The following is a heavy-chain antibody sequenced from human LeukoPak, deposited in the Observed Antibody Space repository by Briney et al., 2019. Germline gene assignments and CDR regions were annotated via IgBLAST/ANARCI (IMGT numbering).Heavy chain of an antibody. CDR2: IIPIFGTA. J-gene: IGHJ5*02. CDR1: GGTFSSYA. Sequence: GASVKVSCKASGGTFSSYAISWVRQAPGQGLEWMGGIIPIFGTANYAQKFQGRVTITTDESTSTVYMELSSLRSEDTAVYYCARAPTKAERFDPWGQGTLVTVSS. CDR3: ARAPTKAERFDP. V-gene: IGHV1-69*05. D-gene: IGHD1-14*01.